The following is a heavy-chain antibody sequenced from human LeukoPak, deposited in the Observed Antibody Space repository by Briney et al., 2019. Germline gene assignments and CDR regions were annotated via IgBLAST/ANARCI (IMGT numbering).Heavy chain of an antibody. V-gene: IGHV3-20*04. J-gene: IGHJ4*02. CDR2: INWNGGST. CDR1: GFTFDDYG. CDR3: ARDRPNYYDSSGYGY. Sequence: GGSLRLSCAASGFTFDDYGMSWVRQAPGKGLEWVSGINWNGGSTGYADSVKGRFTISRDNAKNSLYLQMNSLRAEDTAVYYCARDRPNYYDSSGYGYWGQGTLVTVPS. D-gene: IGHD3-22*01.